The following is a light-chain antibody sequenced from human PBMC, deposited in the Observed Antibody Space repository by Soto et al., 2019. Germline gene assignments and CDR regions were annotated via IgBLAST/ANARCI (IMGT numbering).Light chain of an antibody. CDR3: QQRSNWPPT. J-gene: IGKJ5*01. V-gene: IGKV3-11*01. Sequence: EIVLTQSPGTLSLSPGERATLSCRASQSVSSSLAWYQQKPGQAPRLLIYDASNRATGIPARFSGSGSGTDFTLTISSLEPEDFAVYYCQQRSNWPPTFGQGTRLEIK. CDR2: DAS. CDR1: QSVSSS.